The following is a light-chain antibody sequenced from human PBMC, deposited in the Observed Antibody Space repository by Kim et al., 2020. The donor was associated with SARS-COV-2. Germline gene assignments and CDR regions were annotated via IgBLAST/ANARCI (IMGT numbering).Light chain of an antibody. J-gene: IGKJ2*03. Sequence: SPGESVTLSCRASQSIRSSDLAWYQQKPGQAPRLLMYGASNRATGIPDRFRGSGSGTDFTLTITKLEPEDFAVYYCQQCGSSPSYSFGQGTKLEI. V-gene: IGKV3-20*01. CDR1: QSIRSSD. CDR2: GAS. CDR3: QQCGSSPSYS.